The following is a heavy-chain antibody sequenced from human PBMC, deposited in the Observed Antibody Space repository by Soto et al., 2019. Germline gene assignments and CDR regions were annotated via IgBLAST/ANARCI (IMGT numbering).Heavy chain of an antibody. CDR2: ISAYNGNT. CDR1: GYTFTRYG. Sequence: ASVKVSCKASGYTFTRYGISWLRQAPGQGLEWMGWISAYNGNTNYAQKLQGRVTMTTDTSTSTAYMELRSLRSDDTAVYYCARVQISGRRRQDFAYWGQGTLVTVSS. V-gene: IGHV1-18*04. CDR3: ARVQISGRRRQDFAY. J-gene: IGHJ4*02.